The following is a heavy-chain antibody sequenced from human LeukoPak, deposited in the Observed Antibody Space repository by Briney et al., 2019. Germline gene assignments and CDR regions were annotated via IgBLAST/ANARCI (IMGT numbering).Heavy chain of an antibody. Sequence: SETLSLTCAVYGGFFSGYYWSWIRQPPGKGLEWIGEINHSGSTNYNPSLKSRVTISVDTSKNQFSLKLSSVTAADTAVYYCASAQQDSSSWYEAGDWGQGTLVTVSS. CDR2: INHSGST. J-gene: IGHJ4*02. CDR1: GGFFSGYY. D-gene: IGHD6-13*01. V-gene: IGHV4-34*01. CDR3: ASAQQDSSSWYEAGD.